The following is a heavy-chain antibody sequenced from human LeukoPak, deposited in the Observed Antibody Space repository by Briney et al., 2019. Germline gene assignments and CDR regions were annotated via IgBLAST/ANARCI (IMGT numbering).Heavy chain of an antibody. V-gene: IGHV5-51*01. J-gene: IGHJ5*02. CDR1: GYSFTSYW. CDR2: IYPGDSDT. D-gene: IGHD6-19*01. CDR3: ARAHGEPQWLSMYNWFDP. Sequence: GESLKISCQGSGYSFTSYWIGWVRQMPGKGLEWMGIIYPGDSDTRYSPSFQGQVTISADKSISTAYLQWSSLKASDTAMYYCARAHGEPQWLSMYNWFDPWGQGTLVTVSS.